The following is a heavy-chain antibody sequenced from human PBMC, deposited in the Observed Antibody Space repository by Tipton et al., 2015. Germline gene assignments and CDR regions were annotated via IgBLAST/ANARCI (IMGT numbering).Heavy chain of an antibody. CDR3: AKGGGRSFIDY. CDR2: IRYDGSDK. V-gene: IGHV3-30*02. J-gene: IGHJ4*02. D-gene: IGHD1-1*01. CDR1: GFSFSSFA. Sequence: SLRLSCAASGFSFSSFAMHWVRQAPGKGLEWVAFIRYDGSDKYYVDSVRGRFTISRDNSKSMLFLQMHSLRAEDTAVYYCAKGGGRSFIDYWGQGTLVTVSS.